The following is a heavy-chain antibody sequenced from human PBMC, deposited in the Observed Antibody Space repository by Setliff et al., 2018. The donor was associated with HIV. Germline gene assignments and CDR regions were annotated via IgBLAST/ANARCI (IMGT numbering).Heavy chain of an antibody. D-gene: IGHD6-6*01. V-gene: IGHV4-59*10. J-gene: IGHJ4*02. CDR3: ARHVGYSSSSLDY. CDR2: IYTSGST. Sequence: PSETLSLTCAVYGGSFGAYYWSWIRQPAGKGLEWIGHIYTSGSTNYNPSLKSRVTISVDTSKNQFSLKLSSVTAADTAVYYCARHVGYSSSSLDYWGQGTLVTVSS. CDR1: GGSFGAYY.